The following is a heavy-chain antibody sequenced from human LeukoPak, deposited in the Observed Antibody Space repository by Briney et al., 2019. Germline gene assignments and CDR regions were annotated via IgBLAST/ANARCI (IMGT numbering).Heavy chain of an antibody. CDR2: INHSGST. V-gene: IGHV4-34*01. CDR1: GGSFSGYY. D-gene: IGHD3-16*01. Sequence: SETLSLTCAVYGGSFSGYYWSWIRQPPGRGLEWIGEINHSGSTNYSPSLKSRVTTSVDTSKNQFALKLSSVTAADTAVYYCARSSDPYDYIWGTYSSEVGYFDYWGQGTLVTVSS. J-gene: IGHJ4*02. CDR3: ARSSDPYDYIWGTYSSEVGYFDY.